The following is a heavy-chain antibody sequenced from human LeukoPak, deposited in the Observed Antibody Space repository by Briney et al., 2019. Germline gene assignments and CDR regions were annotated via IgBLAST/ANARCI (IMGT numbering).Heavy chain of an antibody. CDR3: AKDSSIAAACRLGFDY. D-gene: IGHD6-13*01. CDR2: IRYDGSDK. CDR1: GFTFSSSG. V-gene: IGHV3-30*02. Sequence: PGGSLRLSCAASGFTFSSSGMHWVRQVPGKGLEWLAFIRYDGSDKYYADSVKGRFTISRDNSKNTLFLQMSSLRPEDTAVYYCAKDSSIAAACRLGFDYWGQGTLVTVSS. J-gene: IGHJ4*02.